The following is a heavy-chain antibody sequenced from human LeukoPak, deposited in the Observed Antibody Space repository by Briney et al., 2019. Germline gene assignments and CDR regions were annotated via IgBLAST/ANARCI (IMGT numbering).Heavy chain of an antibody. CDR1: GGSISSSSYY. CDR2: IYYSGST. D-gene: IGHD4-17*01. V-gene: IGHV4-39*01. J-gene: IGHJ6*03. CDR3: ASCHGDYYYYYYMDV. Sequence: PSETLSLTCTVSGGSISSSSYYWGWIRQPRGKGLEWIGSIYYSGSTYYNPSLKSRVTISVDTSKNQFSLKLSSVTAADTAVYYCASCHGDYYYYYYMDVWGKGTTVTVSS.